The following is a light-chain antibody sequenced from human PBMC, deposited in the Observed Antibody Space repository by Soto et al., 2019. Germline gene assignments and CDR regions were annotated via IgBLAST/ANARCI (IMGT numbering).Light chain of an antibody. Sequence: EIVMTQSPVTLSVSPGDRVTLSCSASQSVGGDLAWYQQIPGQAPRLLIYGAVTRATGAAARFSGGGSGTEFTLTVDSLQSEDLAIYYCQQYNAWPRTLGQGTNLEI. CDR2: GAV. J-gene: IGKJ2*01. CDR1: QSVGGD. CDR3: QQYNAWPRT. V-gene: IGKV3-15*01.